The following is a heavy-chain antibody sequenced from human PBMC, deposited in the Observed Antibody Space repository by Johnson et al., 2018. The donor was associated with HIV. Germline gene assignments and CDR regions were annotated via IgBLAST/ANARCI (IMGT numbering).Heavy chain of an antibody. CDR3: AKDMRSLAYYYDSSGYNAFDI. CDR2: IYGGGRP. D-gene: IGHD3-22*01. V-gene: IGHV3-66*03. J-gene: IGHJ3*02. Sequence: VQLVESGGGLIQPGGSLRLSCAASGFSVSNNYMSWVRQAPGKGLEWVSVIYGGGRPSYADSVQGRITISRDTFKNTLYLQMNSLRAEDTAVYYCAKDMRSLAYYYDSSGYNAFDIWGQGTMVTVSS. CDR1: GFSVSNNY.